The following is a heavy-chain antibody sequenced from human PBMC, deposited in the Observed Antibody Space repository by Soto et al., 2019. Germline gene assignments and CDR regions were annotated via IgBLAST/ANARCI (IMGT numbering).Heavy chain of an antibody. D-gene: IGHD4-17*01. CDR3: PRATGQHYVEYVFNM. J-gene: IGHJ3*02. CDR1: GYSFTTYW. CDR2: IYLGDSDT. Sequence: GESLKISCKGSGYSFTTYWIAWVRQMPGKGLEWMGIIYLGDSDTRYSPSFQGQVTISADTSISTAYLQWSSLKASDPAMYYHPRATGQHYVEYVFNMWGQGTMVSVSS. V-gene: IGHV5-51*01.